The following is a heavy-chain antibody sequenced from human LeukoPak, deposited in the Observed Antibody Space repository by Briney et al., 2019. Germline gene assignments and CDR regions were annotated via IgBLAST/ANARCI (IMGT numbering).Heavy chain of an antibody. CDR2: IDSSGRDT. V-gene: IGHV3-21*01. Sequence: GGSLRLSCAASGIAFSRYTMSWVRQAPGKGLEWVSAIDSSGRDTYYADSVRGRFTISRDNAKNSLYLQMNSLRAEDTAVYYCAREKDYSSSSPLDYWGQGTLVTVSS. CDR3: AREKDYSSSSPLDY. J-gene: IGHJ4*02. D-gene: IGHD6-6*01. CDR1: GIAFSRYT.